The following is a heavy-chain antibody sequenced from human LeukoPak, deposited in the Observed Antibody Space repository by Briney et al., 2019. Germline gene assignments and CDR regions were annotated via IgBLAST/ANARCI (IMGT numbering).Heavy chain of an antibody. CDR1: GESFSGYY. CDR2: INHSGST. CDR3: ARPSRNYDFWSGYYRAHYYMDV. D-gene: IGHD3-3*01. Sequence: SETLSLTCAVYGESFSGYYWSWIRQPPGKGLEWIGEINHSGSTNYNPSLKSRVTISVDTSKNQFSLKLSSVTAADTAVYYCARPSRNYDFWSGYYRAHYYMDVWGKGTTVTVSS. V-gene: IGHV4-34*01. J-gene: IGHJ6*03.